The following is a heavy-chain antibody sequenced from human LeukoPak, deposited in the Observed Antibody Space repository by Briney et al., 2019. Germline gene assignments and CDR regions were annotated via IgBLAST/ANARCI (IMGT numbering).Heavy chain of an antibody. V-gene: IGHV3-23*01. Sequence: GGSLRLSCAASGFTFSSYAMSWVRQAPGKGLGWVSAISGSGGSTYYADSVKGRFTISRDNSKNTLYLQMNSLRAEDTAVYYCAKSGRNYYDSSGYRYYYYMDVWGKGTTVTVSS. CDR3: AKSGRNYYDSSGYRYYYYMDV. CDR1: GFTFSSYA. J-gene: IGHJ6*03. CDR2: ISGSGGST. D-gene: IGHD3-22*01.